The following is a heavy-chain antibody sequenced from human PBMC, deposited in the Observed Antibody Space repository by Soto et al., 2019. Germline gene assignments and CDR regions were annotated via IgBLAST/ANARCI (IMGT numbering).Heavy chain of an antibody. J-gene: IGHJ6*02. V-gene: IGHV4-30-4*01. CDR1: GGSISSGDYH. CDR2: IYYDGGT. CDR3: ARDSFNYYYGMDV. Sequence: SETLSLTCTVSGGSISSGDYHWSWIRQPPGKGLERIGYIYYDGGTYYNPSLKSRLTMSLDTSKNQFSLKLSSVTAADTAVYYCARDSFNYYYGMDVWGQGTSVTVSS.